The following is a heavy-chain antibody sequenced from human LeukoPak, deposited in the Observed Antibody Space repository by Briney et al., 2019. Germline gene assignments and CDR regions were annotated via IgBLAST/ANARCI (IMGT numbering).Heavy chain of an antibody. CDR2: IYHSGST. CDR3: ARYAVPAAIPGDYFDY. CDR1: GGSISSGDYY. V-gene: IGHV4-30-2*01. Sequence: SETLSLTCTVSGGSISSGDYYWSWIRQPPGKGLEWIGYIYHSGSTYYNPSLKSRVTISVDRSKNQFSLKLSSVTAADTAVYYCARYAVPAAIPGDYFDYWGQGTLVTVSS. J-gene: IGHJ4*02. D-gene: IGHD2-2*02.